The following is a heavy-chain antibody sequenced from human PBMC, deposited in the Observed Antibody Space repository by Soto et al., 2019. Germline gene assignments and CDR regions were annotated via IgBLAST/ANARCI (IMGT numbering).Heavy chain of an antibody. J-gene: IGHJ4*01. CDR3: TTDSHFTMILVRFDF. D-gene: IGHD3-22*01. Sequence: GGSLRLSCAASGFTFSNAWINWVRQTPGRGLEWVGRVKSKNDGGTTDFAAPVKGRFAISRDDSKNMVYLQMNSLKTEDTAVYYCTTDSHFTMILVRFDFWGLGTLVTVSS. CDR1: GFTFSNAW. CDR2: VKSKNDGGTT. V-gene: IGHV3-15*07.